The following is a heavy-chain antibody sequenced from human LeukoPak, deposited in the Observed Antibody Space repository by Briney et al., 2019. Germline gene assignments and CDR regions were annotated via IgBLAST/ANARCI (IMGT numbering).Heavy chain of an antibody. CDR1: GFTFSSYS. Sequence: GGSLRLSCAASGFTFSSYSMNWVRQAPGKGLEWVSSISSSSSYIYYADSVKGRFTISRDNAKNSLYLQMNSLRAEDTAVYYCARDRGGYSWNFDLWGRGTLVTVSS. V-gene: IGHV3-21*01. CDR2: ISSSSSYI. CDR3: ARDRGGYSWNFDL. J-gene: IGHJ2*01. D-gene: IGHD5-18*01.